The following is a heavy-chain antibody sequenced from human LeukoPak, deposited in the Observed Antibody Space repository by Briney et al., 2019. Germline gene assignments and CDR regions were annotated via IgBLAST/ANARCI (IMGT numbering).Heavy chain of an antibody. Sequence: GGSLRLSCAASGFTFSSYAMSWVRQAPGKGLEWVSGISGSGGSTYYADSVKGRFTISRDNTKNTLYLQMNSLRAEDTAVYYCAKDRHAPGRYCSSTSCFPFDSWGQGTLVTVPS. CDR2: ISGSGGST. CDR3: AKDRHAPGRYCSSTSCFPFDS. CDR1: GFTFSSYA. D-gene: IGHD2-2*01. V-gene: IGHV3-23*01. J-gene: IGHJ5*01.